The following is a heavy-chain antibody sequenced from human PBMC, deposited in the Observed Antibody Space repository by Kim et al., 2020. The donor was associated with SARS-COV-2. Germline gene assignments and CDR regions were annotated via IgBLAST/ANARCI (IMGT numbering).Heavy chain of an antibody. D-gene: IGHD3-22*01. J-gene: IGHJ4*02. CDR3: ARGGTGNYYDSSGYLVY. Sequence: LKSRVTISLDTSKDQFSLKLTSVTAADTAVYYCARGGTGNYYDSSGYLVYWGQGILVTVSS. V-gene: IGHV4-59*09.